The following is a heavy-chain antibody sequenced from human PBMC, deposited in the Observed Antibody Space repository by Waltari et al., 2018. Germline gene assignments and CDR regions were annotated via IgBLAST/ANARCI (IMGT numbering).Heavy chain of an antibody. CDR2: IYYSGST. J-gene: IGHJ5*02. Sequence: QVQLQESGPGLVKPSETLSLTCTVSGGPISSYYWSWIRQPPGTGLEWIGYIYYSGSTNYNPSLKSRVTISVDTSKNQFSLKLSSVTAADTAVYYCARARSITIFGVVILPGWFDPWGQGTLVTVSS. CDR3: ARARSITIFGVVILPGWFDP. D-gene: IGHD3-3*01. CDR1: GGPISSYY. V-gene: IGHV4-59*01.